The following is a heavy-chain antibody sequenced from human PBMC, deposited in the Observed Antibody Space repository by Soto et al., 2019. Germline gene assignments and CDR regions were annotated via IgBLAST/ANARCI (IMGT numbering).Heavy chain of an antibody. CDR3: AKDFRYSSGWLACMDV. CDR1: GFTFSSYA. D-gene: IGHD6-19*01. V-gene: IGHV3-23*01. J-gene: IGHJ6*02. Sequence: PGGSLRLSCAASGFTFSSYAMSWVRQAPGKGLEWVSAISGSGGSTYYADSVKGRFTISRDNSKNTLYLQMNSLRAEDTAVYYRAKDFRYSSGWLACMDVWGQGTTVTVSS. CDR2: ISGSGGST.